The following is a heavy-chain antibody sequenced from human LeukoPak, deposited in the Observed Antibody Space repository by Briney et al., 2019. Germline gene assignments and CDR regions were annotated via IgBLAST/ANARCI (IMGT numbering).Heavy chain of an antibody. D-gene: IGHD4-17*01. CDR1: GFTFSSYA. Sequence: GSLRLSCAASGFTFSSYAMHWVRQAPGKGLEWVAVISYDGSNKYYADSVKGRFTISRDNSKNTLYLQMNSLRAEGTAVYYCAREGPVTWGPWGQGTLVTVSS. CDR2: ISYDGSNK. V-gene: IGHV3-30-3*01. J-gene: IGHJ5*02. CDR3: AREGPVTWGP.